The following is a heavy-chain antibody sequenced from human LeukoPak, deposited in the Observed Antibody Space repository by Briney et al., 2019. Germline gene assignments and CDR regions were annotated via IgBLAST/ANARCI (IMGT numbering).Heavy chain of an antibody. CDR1: GFTFSSYA. CDR2: IYSDGST. Sequence: QSGGSLRLSCAASGFTFSSYAMSWVRQAPGKGLEWVSVIYSDGSTYYADSVKGRFTISRDNSKNTLFLQMNSLRAEDTAVYYCARWVVATMFDYWGPGTLVTVSS. J-gene: IGHJ4*02. CDR3: ARWVVATMFDY. D-gene: IGHD5-12*01. V-gene: IGHV3-66*01.